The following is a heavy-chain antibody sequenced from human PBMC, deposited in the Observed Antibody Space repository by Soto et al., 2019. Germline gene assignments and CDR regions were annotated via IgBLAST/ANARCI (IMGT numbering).Heavy chain of an antibody. D-gene: IGHD6-13*01. CDR2: ISAYNGNT. J-gene: IGHJ6*03. Sequence: QVQLVQSGAEVKKPGASVKVSCKASGYTFTSYGISWVRQAPGQGLEWMGWISAYNGNTNYAQKLQGSVTMTTDTSTSTAYMELRSLRSDDTAVYYCARSLQTGQLVFSYYYYMDVWGKGTTVTVSS. CDR3: ARSLQTGQLVFSYYYYMDV. V-gene: IGHV1-18*01. CDR1: GYTFTSYG.